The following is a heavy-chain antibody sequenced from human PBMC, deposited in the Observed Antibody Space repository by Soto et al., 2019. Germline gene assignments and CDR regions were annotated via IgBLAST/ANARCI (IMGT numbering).Heavy chain of an antibody. D-gene: IGHD4-17*01. Sequence: QVQLVESGGGEVQPGRSLRLSCAASGFAFSHFGMHWVRQAPGKGLEWVAVIWYDGSNKYYADSVKGRFSNSRDNSKNTVYLQMNTLRAEDTAVYYCAREINGNYDWYFDLWGRGTLVTVSS. CDR2: IWYDGSNK. J-gene: IGHJ2*01. CDR1: GFAFSHFG. V-gene: IGHV3-33*01. CDR3: AREINGNYDWYFDL.